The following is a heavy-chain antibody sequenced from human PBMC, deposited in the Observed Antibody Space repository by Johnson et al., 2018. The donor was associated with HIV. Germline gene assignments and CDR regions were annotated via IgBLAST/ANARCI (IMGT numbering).Heavy chain of an antibody. Sequence: QVQLVESGGGLVQPGGCLRLSCAASGFSFSSYAMHWVRQAPGKGLEWVAVISYDGSNKYYADSVKGRFTISRDNSKNTLYLQMNSLRAEDTAVYYCAKGGGSSWSDAFDIWGQGTMVTVSS. CDR3: AKGGGSSWSDAFDI. CDR1: GFSFSSYA. CDR2: ISYDGSNK. V-gene: IGHV3-30-3*01. J-gene: IGHJ3*02. D-gene: IGHD6-13*01.